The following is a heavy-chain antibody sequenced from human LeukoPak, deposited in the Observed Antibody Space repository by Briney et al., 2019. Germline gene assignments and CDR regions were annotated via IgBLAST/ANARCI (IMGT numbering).Heavy chain of an antibody. V-gene: IGHV1-2*02. CDR1: GYTFTGYY. CDR3: ARDEGEVVGATPAEYFQH. J-gene: IGHJ1*01. Sequence: ASVKVSCKASGYTFTGYYMHWVRQAPGQGLEWMGWINPNSGGTNYAQKFQGRVTMTRDTSISTAYMELSRLRSDDTAVYYCARDEGEVVGATPAEYFQHWGQGTLVTVSS. D-gene: IGHD1-26*01. CDR2: INPNSGGT.